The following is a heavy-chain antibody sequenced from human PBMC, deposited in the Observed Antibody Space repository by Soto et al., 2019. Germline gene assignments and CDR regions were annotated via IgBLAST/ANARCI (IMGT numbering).Heavy chain of an antibody. CDR1: GDSIRSSSHY. V-gene: IGHV4-39*07. Sequence: SETLSLTCTAAGDSIRSSSHYWGWNRQPPGKGLEWIGGFYYSGSTYYNPSLKSRVTFSVDTSKNQFSLKLSSVTAADTAVYYCARGRAAPEGLDYWGQGSLVTVSS. J-gene: IGHJ4*02. CDR2: FYYSGST. D-gene: IGHD6-13*01. CDR3: ARGRAAPEGLDY.